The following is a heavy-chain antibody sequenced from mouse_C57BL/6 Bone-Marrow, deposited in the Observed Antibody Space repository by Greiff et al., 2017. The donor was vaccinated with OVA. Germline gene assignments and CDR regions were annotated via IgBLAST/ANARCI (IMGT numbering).Heavy chain of an antibody. Sequence: QVQLQQSGAELVRPGTSVKVSCKASGYAFTNYLIEWVKQRPGQGLEWIGVINPGRGGTNYNEKFKGKATLTADKSSSTAYMQLSSLTSEDSAVYFCASLYYSNPGYAMDYWGQGTSVTVSS. CDR2: INPGRGGT. CDR1: GYAFTNYL. D-gene: IGHD2-5*01. J-gene: IGHJ4*01. CDR3: ASLYYSNPGYAMDY. V-gene: IGHV1-54*01.